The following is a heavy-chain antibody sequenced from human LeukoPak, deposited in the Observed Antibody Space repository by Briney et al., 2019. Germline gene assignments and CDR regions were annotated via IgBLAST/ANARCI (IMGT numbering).Heavy chain of an antibody. CDR1: GFTFSSYA. J-gene: IGHJ4*02. CDR2: ISYDGSNK. Sequence: GGSLRLSCAASGFTFSSYAMHWVRQAPGKGLEWVAVISYDGSNKYYADSVKGRFTISRDNSKNTLYLQMNSLRAEDTAVYYCARVGTEMATITYFDYWGQGTLVTVSS. V-gene: IGHV3-30*04. D-gene: IGHD5-24*01. CDR3: ARVGTEMATITYFDY.